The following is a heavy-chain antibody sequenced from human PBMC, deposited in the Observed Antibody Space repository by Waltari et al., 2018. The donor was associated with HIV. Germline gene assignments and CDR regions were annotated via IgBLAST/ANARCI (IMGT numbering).Heavy chain of an antibody. Sequence: QVTLKESGPVLVKPTETLTLTCTVSGFSLSNARMGVSWIRQPPGKALEWLAHIFSNDEKSYSTSLKSRLTISKDTSKSQVVLTMTNMDPVDTATYYCVRSTGYYDSSGYLFDPWGQGTLVTVSS. CDR1: GFSLSNARMG. CDR3: VRSTGYYDSSGYLFDP. D-gene: IGHD3-22*01. CDR2: IFSNDEK. V-gene: IGHV2-26*01. J-gene: IGHJ5*02.